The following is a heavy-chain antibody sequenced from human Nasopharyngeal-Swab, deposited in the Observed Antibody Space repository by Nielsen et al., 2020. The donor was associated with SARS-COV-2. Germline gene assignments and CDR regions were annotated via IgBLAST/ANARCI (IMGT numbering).Heavy chain of an antibody. Sequence: WIRQPPGKGLEWVANIKQDGSEKYYVDSVKGRFTISRDNAKDSLYLQMNSLRAEGTAVYYCARDFYGSGSYYNAYGMDVWGQGTTVTVSS. J-gene: IGHJ6*02. D-gene: IGHD3-10*01. V-gene: IGHV3-7*01. CDR3: ARDFYGSGSYYNAYGMDV. CDR2: IKQDGSEK.